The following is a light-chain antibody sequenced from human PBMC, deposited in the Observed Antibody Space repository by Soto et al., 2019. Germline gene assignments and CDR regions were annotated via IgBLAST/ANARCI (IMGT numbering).Light chain of an antibody. CDR3: AAWDDSLSGVV. V-gene: IGLV1-47*02. J-gene: IGLJ2*01. CDR2: TDN. Sequence: QPVLTQPPSASGTPGLRVSVSCSGSSSNIGSNYVFWYQQFPGTAPKVLIHTDNQRPSGVPDRFSGSKSGTAASLAISGLRSEDEADYYCAAWDDSLSGVVFGGGTKVTVL. CDR1: SSNIGSNY.